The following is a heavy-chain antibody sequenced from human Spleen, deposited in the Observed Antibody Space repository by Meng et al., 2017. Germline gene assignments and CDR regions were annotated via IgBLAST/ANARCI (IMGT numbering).Heavy chain of an antibody. V-gene: IGHV1-2*06. CDR3: ASAYGSGSLTAFDI. CDR1: GYTFTNYY. CDR2: INPNSGGT. Sequence: ASVKVSCKASGYTFTNYYMHWVRQAPGQGLEWMGRINPNSGGTDYAQKFQGRVTMTRDTSISTAYMELSRLRSDDTAVYYCASAYGSGSLTAFDIWGQGTMVTVSS. D-gene: IGHD3-10*01. J-gene: IGHJ3*02.